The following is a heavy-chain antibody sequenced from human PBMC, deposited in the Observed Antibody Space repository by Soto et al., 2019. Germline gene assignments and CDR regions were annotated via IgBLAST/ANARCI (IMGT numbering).Heavy chain of an antibody. CDR2: IYTSGGT. V-gene: IGHV4-4*07. CDR1: GGSMTSYY. J-gene: IGHJ6*02. D-gene: IGHD4-4*01. Sequence: SETLSLTCSVSGGSMTSYYWSWIRQPAGKGLEWIGRIYTSGGTNYNPSLKSRVTMSRDTSKKQISLKLSSVTAADTAVYYCARGAVTGVDYGLDVWGQGTTVTV. CDR3: ARGAVTGVDYGLDV.